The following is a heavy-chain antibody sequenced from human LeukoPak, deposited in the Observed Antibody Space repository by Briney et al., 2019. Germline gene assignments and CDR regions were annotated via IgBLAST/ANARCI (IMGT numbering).Heavy chain of an antibody. J-gene: IGHJ4*02. V-gene: IGHV3-7*01. CDR2: IKQDGSEK. CDR3: ARGAKIVVVVANTNALDY. CDR1: GFTFSSYW. Sequence: GGSLRLSCAASGFTFSSYWMSWVRQAPGKGLEWVANIKQDGSEKYYVDSVKGRFTISRDNAKNSLYLQMNSLRAEDTAVYYCARGAKIVVVVANTNALDYWGQGTLVAVSS. D-gene: IGHD2-15*01.